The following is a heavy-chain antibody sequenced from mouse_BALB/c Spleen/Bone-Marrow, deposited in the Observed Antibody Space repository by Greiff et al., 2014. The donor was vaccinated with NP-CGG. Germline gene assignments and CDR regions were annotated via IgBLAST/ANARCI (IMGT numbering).Heavy chain of an antibody. J-gene: IGHJ4*01. D-gene: IGHD3-3*01. CDR3: ARPRGCRAYYAMDY. Sequence: VQLVESGAELAKPGASVKMSCKASGYTFTSYWMHWVKQRPGQGLEWIVCINPSTGYTEYNQKFKDKATLTADKSSSTAYMQLSSLTSEDSAVYYCARPRGCRAYYAMDYSGQGTSAPFSS. V-gene: IGHV1-7*01. CDR1: GYTFTSYW. CDR2: INPSTGYT.